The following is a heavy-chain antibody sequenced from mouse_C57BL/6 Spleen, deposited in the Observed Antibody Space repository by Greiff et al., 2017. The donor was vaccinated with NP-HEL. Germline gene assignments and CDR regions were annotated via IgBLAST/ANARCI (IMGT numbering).Heavy chain of an antibody. Sequence: EVQLQQSGAELVRPGASVKLSCTASGFNIKDYYMHWVKQRPEQGLEWIGRIDPEDGDTEYAPKFQGKATMTADTSSNTAYLQRSSLTSEDTAVYYCTPDGYYGYAMDYWGQGTSVTVSS. D-gene: IGHD2-3*01. CDR1: GFNIKDYY. V-gene: IGHV14-1*01. CDR3: TPDGYYGYAMDY. J-gene: IGHJ4*01. CDR2: IDPEDGDT.